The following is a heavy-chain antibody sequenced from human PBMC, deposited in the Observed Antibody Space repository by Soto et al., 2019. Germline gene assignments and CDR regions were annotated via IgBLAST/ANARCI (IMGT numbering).Heavy chain of an antibody. Sequence: QVQLQESGPGLVKPSGTLSLTCAGSGCSISSSNWWSWVRQPTGKGRQWIGEIYHSGSTKFIPSLKSRVSISVEKSMNQFSMKLSSVTAADTDVYYRASRWGEARVDYWGQGTLVTVSS. CDR2: IYHSGST. CDR3: ASRWGEARVDY. D-gene: IGHD3-10*01. CDR1: GCSISSSNW. J-gene: IGHJ4*02. V-gene: IGHV4-4*02.